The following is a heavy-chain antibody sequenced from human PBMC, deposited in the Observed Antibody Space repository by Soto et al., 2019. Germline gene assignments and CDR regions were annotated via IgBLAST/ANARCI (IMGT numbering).Heavy chain of an antibody. CDR2: ISSDGSST. D-gene: IGHD3-10*01. J-gene: IGHJ6*04. CDR3: ARASWFGELVGV. Sequence: GGSLRLSCAASGFTFSSYWMHWVRQPPGKGLVWVSRISSDGSSTTYADSVKGRFTISRDNAKNTLYLQMNSLRAEDTAVYYCARASWFGELVGVWGKGTTVTVSS. V-gene: IGHV3-74*01. CDR1: GFTFSSYW.